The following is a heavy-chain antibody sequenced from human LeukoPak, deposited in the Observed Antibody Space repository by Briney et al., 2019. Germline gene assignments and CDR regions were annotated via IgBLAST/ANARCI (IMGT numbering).Heavy chain of an antibody. CDR1: GFTFSTYV. CDR2: ISSNGDNT. Sequence: GGSLRLSCSVSGFTFSTYVMHWVRQAPGKGLEYVSAISSNGDNTYYADSVKGRFTISRDNSKNTLYLQMSSLRADDTAVYYCVRGTGYWGQGTLATVS. J-gene: IGHJ4*02. V-gene: IGHV3-64D*06. CDR3: VRGTGY.